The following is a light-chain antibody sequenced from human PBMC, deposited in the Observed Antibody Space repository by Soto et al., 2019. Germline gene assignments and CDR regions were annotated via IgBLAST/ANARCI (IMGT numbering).Light chain of an antibody. CDR2: WAS. Sequence: DIVMTQSPDSLAVSLGERATINCKSSQSVLYSSNNKNYLAWYQQRPGQPPKLLIHWASTRESGVPDRFSGSGSVTDFTLTNSSLQAEDVAIYYCHQYYSTPPAFGQGTKVEIK. V-gene: IGKV4-1*01. CDR3: HQYYSTPPA. CDR1: QSVLYSSNNKNY. J-gene: IGKJ1*01.